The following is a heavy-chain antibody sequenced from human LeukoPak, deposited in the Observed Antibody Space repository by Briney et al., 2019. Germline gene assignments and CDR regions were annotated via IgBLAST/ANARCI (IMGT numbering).Heavy chain of an antibody. CDR3: ARLSWLAPLPFDY. D-gene: IGHD3-10*01. CDR1: GYTFTRHG. Sequence: EASVTVSCPASGYTFTRHGISWVRQAPGHGREWMGWISAYNGNTNHAQKLQGRVTMNTDTSTRTAYMELRSLGSDDTGVYYCARLSWLAPLPFDYWGQGTLVTVSS. CDR2: ISAYNGNT. J-gene: IGHJ4*02. V-gene: IGHV1-18*01.